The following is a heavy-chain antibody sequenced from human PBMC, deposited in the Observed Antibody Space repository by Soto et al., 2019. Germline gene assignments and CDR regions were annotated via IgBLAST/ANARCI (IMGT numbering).Heavy chain of an antibody. CDR2: ISFDGSNK. Sequence: GGSLRLSCAAAGFTFSSYAMHWVRQAPGKGLEWVAVISFDGSNKYYTDSVKGRFTISRDNSKNTLYLQMNSLRAEDTAVYYCARDPTAHVYDSSGYYSHYFDYWGQGTLVTVSS. J-gene: IGHJ4*02. CDR3: ARDPTAHVYDSSGYYSHYFDY. V-gene: IGHV3-30-3*01. CDR1: GFTFSSYA. D-gene: IGHD3-22*01.